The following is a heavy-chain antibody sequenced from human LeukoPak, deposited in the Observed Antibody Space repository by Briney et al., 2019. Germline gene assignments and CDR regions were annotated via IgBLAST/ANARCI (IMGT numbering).Heavy chain of an antibody. J-gene: IGHJ6*02. D-gene: IGHD4-17*01. CDR1: GYTFTSYY. Sequence: ASAKVSCKASGYTFTSYYMHWVRQAPGQGLEWMGIINPSGGSTSYAQKFQGRVTMTRDTSTSTVYVELSSLRSEDTAVYYCAEAYGAHYYYGMDVWGQGTTVTVSS. CDR2: INPSGGST. V-gene: IGHV1-46*01. CDR3: AEAYGAHYYYGMDV.